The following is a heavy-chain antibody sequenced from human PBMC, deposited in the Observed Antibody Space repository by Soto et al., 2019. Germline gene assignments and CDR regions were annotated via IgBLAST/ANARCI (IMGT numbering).Heavy chain of an antibody. D-gene: IGHD5-18*01. J-gene: IGHJ5*02. CDR3: ARHSRTAMVTDWFDP. Sequence: SETLSLTCTVSGGSISTSAYYWGWIRQPPGKGLEWIGTIYYSGTSYHNPSLKSRVTISVDTSKNQSSLTLTSVTAADTAVYYCARHSRTAMVTDWFDPWGQGTLVTVSS. CDR1: GGSISTSAYY. V-gene: IGHV4-39*01. CDR2: IYYSGTS.